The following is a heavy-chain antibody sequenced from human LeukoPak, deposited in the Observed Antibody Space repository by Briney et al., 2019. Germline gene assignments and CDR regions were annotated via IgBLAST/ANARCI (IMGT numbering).Heavy chain of an antibody. J-gene: IGHJ4*02. D-gene: IGHD2-15*01. Sequence: GGSLRLSCAASGFTFSSYEMNWVRQAPGEGLEWVSYISSSGSTIYYADSVKGRFTISRDNAKNSLYLQMKSLRAEDTAVYYCVQESSSLLRSYFDYWGQGTLVTVSS. CDR2: ISSSGSTI. CDR3: VQESSSLLRSYFDY. CDR1: GFTFSSYE. V-gene: IGHV3-48*03.